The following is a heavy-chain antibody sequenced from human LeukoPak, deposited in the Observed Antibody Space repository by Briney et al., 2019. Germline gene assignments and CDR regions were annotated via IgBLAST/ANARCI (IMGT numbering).Heavy chain of an antibody. CDR3: ARDRITDLWSGYYTNYFDY. CDR1: GGSFSGYY. CDR2: INHSGST. V-gene: IGHV4-34*01. Sequence: PSETLSLTCAVYGGSFSGYYWSWIRQPPGKGLEWIGEINHSGSTNYNPSLKSRVTISVDTSKNQFSLKLSSVTAADTAVYYCARDRITDLWSGYYTNYFDYWGQGTLVTVSS. J-gene: IGHJ4*02. D-gene: IGHD3-3*01.